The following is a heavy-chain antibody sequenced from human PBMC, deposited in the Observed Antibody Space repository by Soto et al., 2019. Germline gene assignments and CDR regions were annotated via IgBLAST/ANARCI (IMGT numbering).Heavy chain of an antibody. Sequence: SETLSLTCAVYGGSFSGYYWSWIRQPPGKGLEWIGEINHSGSTNYNPSLKSRVTISVDTSKNQFSLKLSSVTAADTAVYYCARAEDRRRYYGSGSYYNYYYYDMDVWGQGTTVTVSS. D-gene: IGHD3-10*01. V-gene: IGHV4-34*01. CDR1: GGSFSGYY. CDR2: INHSGST. CDR3: ARAEDRRRYYGSGSYYNYYYYDMDV. J-gene: IGHJ6*02.